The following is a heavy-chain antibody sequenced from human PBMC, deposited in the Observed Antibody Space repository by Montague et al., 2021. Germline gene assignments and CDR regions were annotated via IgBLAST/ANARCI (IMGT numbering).Heavy chain of an antibody. CDR1: GGSFSANY. J-gene: IGHJ4*02. CDR2: IYHSGRI. D-gene: IGHD3-3*01. V-gene: IGHV4-34*01. CDR3: ARGSRPHYDFWTGYSPYFDS. Sequence: SETLSLTCAVYGGSFSANYWSWIRQPPGKGLEWIGEIYHSGRINYNPSFKGRVSMSVDTSKNQFSLRLSSVTAADTAMYFCARGSRPHYDFWTGYSPYFDSWGQGTLVTVSS.